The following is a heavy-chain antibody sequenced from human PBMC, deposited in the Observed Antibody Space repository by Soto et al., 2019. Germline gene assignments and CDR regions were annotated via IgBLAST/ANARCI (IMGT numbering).Heavy chain of an antibody. V-gene: IGHV3-53*01. J-gene: IGHJ6*02. CDR1: GFTVSGNY. CDR3: ARDGRLYYDFWTPLAGMDV. CDR2: FYSGGST. D-gene: IGHD3-3*01. Sequence: GGSLRLSCAASGFTVSGNYMSWVRQAPGKGLEWVSAFYSGGSTYYADSVKGRFTISRGSSKNTLYLQMNSLRGEDTAVYYCARDGRLYYDFWTPLAGMDVWGQGTTVTVSS.